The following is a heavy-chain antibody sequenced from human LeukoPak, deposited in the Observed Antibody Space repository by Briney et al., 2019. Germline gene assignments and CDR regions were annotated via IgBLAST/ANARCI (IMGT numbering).Heavy chain of an antibody. CDR3: TRAGGGYYDSSGNDY. CDR1: GFTFGDYP. Sequence: GSLRPSCPALGFTFGDYPMSWVPQAPGKGLGGEGFIRSKAYGGTTEYAASVKGRFTISRDDSKSIASLQMNSLKTEDTAVYYCTRAGGGYYDSSGNDYWGQGTLVTVSS. J-gene: IGHJ4*02. V-gene: IGHV3-49*04. D-gene: IGHD3-22*01. CDR2: IRSKAYGGTT.